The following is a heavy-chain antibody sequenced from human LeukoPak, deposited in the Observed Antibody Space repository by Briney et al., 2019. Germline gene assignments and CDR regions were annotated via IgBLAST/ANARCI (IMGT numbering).Heavy chain of an antibody. CDR2: IKQDGSEK. CDR3: AKNYDILTGQPGFDY. Sequence: GGSLRLSCAASGFTFSSYWMRWVRQAPGKGLEWVANIKQDGSEKYYVDSVKGRFTISRDNAKNSLYLQMNSLRAEDTAVYYCAKNYDILTGQPGFDYWGQGTLVTVSS. J-gene: IGHJ4*02. D-gene: IGHD3-9*01. V-gene: IGHV3-7*01. CDR1: GFTFSSYW.